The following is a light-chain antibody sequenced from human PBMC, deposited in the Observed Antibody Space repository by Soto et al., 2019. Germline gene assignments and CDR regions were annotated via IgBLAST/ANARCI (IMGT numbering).Light chain of an antibody. CDR1: QSVDSNY. V-gene: IGKV3-20*01. J-gene: IGKJ2*01. CDR3: HQYNSWPPGT. Sequence: EIVLTQSPGTLSLSPGEEATLSCRASQSVDSNYLAWYQQKPGQTPRLIIYGASGRADGIPHRFSGSGFGTDFTLTISKVEPEDFAVYYCHQYNSWPPGTFGQGTKVEIK. CDR2: GAS.